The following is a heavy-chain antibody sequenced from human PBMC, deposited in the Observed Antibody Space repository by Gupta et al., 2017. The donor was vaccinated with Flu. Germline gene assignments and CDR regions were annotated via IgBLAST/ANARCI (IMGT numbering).Heavy chain of an antibody. D-gene: IGHD3-3*01. CDR3: AREGGAIFGVVITYFDY. Sequence: GQGLEWMGWINPNSGGTNYAQKFQGRVTMTRDTSISTAYMELSRLRSDDTAVYYCAREGGAIFGVVITYFDYWGQGTLVTVSS. J-gene: IGHJ4*02. V-gene: IGHV1-2*02. CDR2: INPNSGGT.